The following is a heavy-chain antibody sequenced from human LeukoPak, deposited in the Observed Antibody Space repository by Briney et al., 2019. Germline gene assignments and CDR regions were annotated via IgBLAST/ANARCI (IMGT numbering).Heavy chain of an antibody. CDR1: GFTVSSNY. CDR3: ARHPPEYSSPHGMDV. V-gene: IGHV3-66*04. Sequence: GGSLRLSCAASGFTVSSNYMSWVRQAPGKGLEWVSVIYSGGSTYYADSVKGRFTISRDNSKNTLYPQMNSLRAEDTAVYYCARHPPEYSSPHGMDVWGQGTTVTVSS. D-gene: IGHD6-6*01. CDR2: IYSGGST. J-gene: IGHJ6*02.